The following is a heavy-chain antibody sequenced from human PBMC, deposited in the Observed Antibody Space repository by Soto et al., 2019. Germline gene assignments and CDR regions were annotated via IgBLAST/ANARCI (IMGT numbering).Heavy chain of an antibody. J-gene: IGHJ6*02. CDR1: GFTFSDHY. D-gene: IGHD6-6*01. Sequence: GGSLRLSCAASGFTFSDHYMDWVRQAPGKGLEWIARVRDRANSFTTEYAASVTGRFTISRDDSQQSLYLQMNSLKTEDTAVYYCVRGAAARPGDRYYHGLDVWGQGTTVTVSS. CDR3: VRGAAARPGDRYYHGLDV. V-gene: IGHV3-72*01. CDR2: VRDRANSFTT.